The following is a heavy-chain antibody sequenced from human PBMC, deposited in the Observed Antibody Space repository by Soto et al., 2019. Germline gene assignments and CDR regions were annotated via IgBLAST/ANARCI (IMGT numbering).Heavy chain of an antibody. CDR3: ARGRADSSSWSGYYYYYYYMDV. D-gene: IGHD6-13*01. V-gene: IGHV1-8*01. CDR1: GYTFTSYD. Sequence: ASVKVSCKASGYTFTSYDINWVRQATGQGLEWMGWMNPNSGNTGYAQKFQGRVTMTRNTSISTAYMELSSLRSEDTAVYYCARGRADSSSWSGYYYYYYYMDVWGKGTTVTVSS. J-gene: IGHJ6*03. CDR2: MNPNSGNT.